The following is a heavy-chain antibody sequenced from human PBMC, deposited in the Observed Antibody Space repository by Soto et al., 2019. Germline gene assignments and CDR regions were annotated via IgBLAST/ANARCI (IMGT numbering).Heavy chain of an antibody. CDR3: ARVTYYYGSGSLDY. CDR2: IYYSGST. CDR1: GGSISSYY. Sequence: QVQLQESGPGLVQPSETLSLTCTVSGGSISSYYWSWIRQPPGKGLEWIGYIYYSGSTNYNPSLRSRVTISVDTSKNQFSLKLSSGTAADTAVYYCARVTYYYGSGSLDYWGQGTLVTVSS. V-gene: IGHV4-59*01. D-gene: IGHD3-10*01. J-gene: IGHJ4*02.